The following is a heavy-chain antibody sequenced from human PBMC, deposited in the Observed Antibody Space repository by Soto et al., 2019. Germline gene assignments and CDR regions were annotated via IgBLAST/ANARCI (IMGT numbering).Heavy chain of an antibody. V-gene: IGHV4-30-4*01. J-gene: IGHJ4*01. D-gene: IGHD2-15*01. CDR1: GGSISSGDYY. Sequence: QVQLQESGPGLVKPSQTLSLTCTVSGGSISSGDYYWSWIRQPPGKGLEWVGHGYYIGSTYYNPSLKSRITISVDTSKKQFSLTLSSVTAADTAVYYCARLEILTTRSFDYWGHGSLVTVSS. CDR2: GYYIGST. CDR3: ARLEILTTRSFDY.